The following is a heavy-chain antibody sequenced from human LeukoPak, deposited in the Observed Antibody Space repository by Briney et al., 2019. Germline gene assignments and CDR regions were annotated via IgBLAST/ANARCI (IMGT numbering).Heavy chain of an antibody. J-gene: IGHJ4*02. CDR2: ISSSSSYI. V-gene: IGHV3-21*01. Sequence: AGGSLRLSCAASGFTFSSYSMNWVRQAPGKGLEWASSISSSSSYIYYADSVKGRFTISRDNAKNSLYLQMNSLRAEDTAVYYCARDCRATSCFSLDYWGQGTLVTVSS. CDR3: ARDCRATSCFSLDY. D-gene: IGHD1-26*01. CDR1: GFTFSSYS.